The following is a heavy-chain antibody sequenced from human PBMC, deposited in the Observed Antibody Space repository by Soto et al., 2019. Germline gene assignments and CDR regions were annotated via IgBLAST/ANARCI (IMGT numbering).Heavy chain of an antibody. V-gene: IGHV4-4*02. CDR1: GGSISSSNW. CDR3: ARVPARITIFGVVINWFDP. J-gene: IGHJ5*02. D-gene: IGHD3-3*01. CDR2: IYHSGST. Sequence: SETLSLTCAVSGGSISSSNWWSWVRQPPGKGLEWIGEIYHSGSTNYNPSLKSRVTISVDKSKNQFSLKLSSVTAADTAVYYCARVPARITIFGVVINWFDPWGQGTLVTVSS.